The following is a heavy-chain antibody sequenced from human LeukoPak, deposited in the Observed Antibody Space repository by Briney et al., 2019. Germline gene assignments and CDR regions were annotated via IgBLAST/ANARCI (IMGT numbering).Heavy chain of an antibody. D-gene: IGHD3-22*01. CDR1: GGSISSYY. J-gene: IGHJ3*02. CDR3: ARTTYYYDRDDI. V-gene: IGHV4-59*01. CDR2: IYYSGST. Sequence: SETLSLTCTVSGGSISSYYWSWIRQPPGKGLEWIGYIYYSGSTNYNPSLKSRVTISVDTSKNQFSLKLSSVTAADTAVYYCARTTYYYDRDDIWGQGTVVTVSS.